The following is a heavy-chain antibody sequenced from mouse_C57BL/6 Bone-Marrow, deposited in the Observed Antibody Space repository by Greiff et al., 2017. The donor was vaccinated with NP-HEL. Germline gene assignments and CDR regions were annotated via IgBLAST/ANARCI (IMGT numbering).Heavy chain of an antibody. Sequence: VKLVESGPGLVQPSQSLSITCTVSGFSLTSYGVHWVRQSPGKGLEWLGVIWSGGSTDYNAAFISRLSISKDNSKSQVFFKMNSLQAYDTAIYYCASPYGNYLHYYAMDYWGQGTSVTVSS. CDR2: IWSGGST. CDR1: GFSLTSYG. V-gene: IGHV2-2*01. D-gene: IGHD2-1*01. CDR3: ASPYGNYLHYYAMDY. J-gene: IGHJ4*01.